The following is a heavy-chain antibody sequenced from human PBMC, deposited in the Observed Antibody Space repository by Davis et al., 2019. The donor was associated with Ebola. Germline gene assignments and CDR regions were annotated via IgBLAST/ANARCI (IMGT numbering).Heavy chain of an antibody. V-gene: IGHV3-30*18. CDR2: ISYDGSNK. CDR1: GSTFSSYG. J-gene: IGHJ6*02. D-gene: IGHD6-6*01. Sequence: LSLTCAASGSTFSSYGMHWVRQAPGKGLEWVAVISYDGSNKYYADSVKGRFTISRDNSQNTLSLQMNSLRAEDTAVYYCAKDQAARHYYYYYGMDVWGQGTTVTVSS. CDR3: AKDQAARHYYYYYGMDV.